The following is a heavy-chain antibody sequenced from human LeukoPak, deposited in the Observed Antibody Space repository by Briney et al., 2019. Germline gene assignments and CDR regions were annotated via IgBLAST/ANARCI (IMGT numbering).Heavy chain of an antibody. CDR3: ARAGGYCSSTSCYNWVDP. Sequence: GGSLRLSCAASGFXFRSNWMHWVRQAPGKGLVWVARINPEGSRTSYADSVKGRFTTSRDNAKNTLYLQMNSLRAEDTAVYYCARAGGYCSSTSCYNWVDPWGQGTLVTVSS. CDR2: INPEGSRT. J-gene: IGHJ5*02. D-gene: IGHD2-2*01. V-gene: IGHV3-74*01. CDR1: GFXFRSNW.